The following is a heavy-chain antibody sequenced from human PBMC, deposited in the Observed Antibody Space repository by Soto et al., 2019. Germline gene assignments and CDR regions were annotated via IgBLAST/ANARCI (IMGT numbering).Heavy chain of an antibody. J-gene: IGHJ4*02. Sequence: QVQLQESGPGLVKPSETLSLTCTVSGGSVSSGSYYWSWIRQPPGKGLEWIGYIYYSGGTNYNPSLKSRVTISVDTSKNQFSLKLSSVTAADTAVYYCARDLPGTAVNYWGQGTLVTVSS. V-gene: IGHV4-61*01. D-gene: IGHD3-10*01. CDR2: IYYSGGT. CDR1: GGSVSSGSYY. CDR3: ARDLPGTAVNY.